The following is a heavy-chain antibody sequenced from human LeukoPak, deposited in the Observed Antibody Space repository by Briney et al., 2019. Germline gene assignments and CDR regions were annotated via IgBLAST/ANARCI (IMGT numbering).Heavy chain of an antibody. Sequence: SETLSLTCAVYGGSFSSYYWTWIPQPPGKGLEWIGEINHSGSTNYNPSLKSRVTISVATSKNQFSLKLNSVTAADTAVYFCARNDFWSGRLDYWGQGTLVTVSS. V-gene: IGHV4-34*01. CDR2: INHSGST. CDR3: ARNDFWSGRLDY. D-gene: IGHD3-3*01. J-gene: IGHJ4*02. CDR1: GGSFSSYY.